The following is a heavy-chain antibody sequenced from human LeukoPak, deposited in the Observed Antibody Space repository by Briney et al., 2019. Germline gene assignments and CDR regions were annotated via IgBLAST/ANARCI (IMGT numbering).Heavy chain of an antibody. Sequence: SETLSFTCAVYGGSFSGYYWSWICQPPGKGLEWIGEINHSGSTNYNPSLKSRVTISVDTSKNQFSLKLSSVTAADTAVYYCARVPTDYYDSSGYGRDYWGQGTLVTVSS. V-gene: IGHV4-34*01. CDR2: INHSGST. D-gene: IGHD3-22*01. CDR1: GGSFSGYY. CDR3: ARVPTDYYDSSGYGRDY. J-gene: IGHJ4*02.